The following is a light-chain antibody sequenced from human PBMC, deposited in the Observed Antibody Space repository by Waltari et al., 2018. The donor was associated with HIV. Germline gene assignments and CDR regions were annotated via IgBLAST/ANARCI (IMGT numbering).Light chain of an antibody. J-gene: IGLJ2*01. V-gene: IGLV1-44*01. CDR2: SNN. Sequence: QSVLTQSPSASGTPGQRVIISCSGRSSNIGSTSVNWYQQLPGTAPKLLNYSNNERPSGVPDRCSGSKSGTSASRAISGLQSEDEADYHCAAWDDSLNGPVFGGGTKLTVL. CDR1: SSNIGSTS. CDR3: AAWDDSLNGPV.